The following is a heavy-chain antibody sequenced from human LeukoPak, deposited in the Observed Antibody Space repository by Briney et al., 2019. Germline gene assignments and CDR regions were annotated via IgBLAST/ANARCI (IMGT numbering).Heavy chain of an antibody. CDR2: INHSGST. CDR1: GGSFSGYY. Sequence: SETLSLTCAVYGGSFSGYYGSWIRQPPGKGLDWIGEINHSGSTNYNPSLKSRVTISVDTSKNQFSLKLSSVTAADTAVYYCARVDFTPSSPRDIVVVPAATPFDYWGQGTLVTVSS. V-gene: IGHV4-34*01. D-gene: IGHD2-2*01. J-gene: IGHJ4*02. CDR3: ARVDFTPSSPRDIVVVPAATPFDY.